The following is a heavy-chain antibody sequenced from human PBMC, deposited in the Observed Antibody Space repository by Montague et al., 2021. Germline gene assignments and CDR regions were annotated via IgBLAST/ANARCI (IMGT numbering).Heavy chain of an antibody. CDR2: IKQDGSAT. D-gene: IGHD2-2*01. Sequence: SLRLSCAASGFTFSSYWMSWVRQAPGKGLVWVADIKQDGSATYYVDSVKGRFTISRDNAKNSLYLQMDSLRVEDTAVYYCARDPGYCSSAYCKGDAFDIWGQGTMVTVSS. CDR3: ARDPGYCSSAYCKGDAFDI. V-gene: IGHV3-7*05. J-gene: IGHJ3*02. CDR1: GFTFSSYW.